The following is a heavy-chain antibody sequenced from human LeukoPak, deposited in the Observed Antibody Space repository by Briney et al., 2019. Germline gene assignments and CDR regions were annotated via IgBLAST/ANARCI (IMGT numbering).Heavy chain of an antibody. D-gene: IGHD2/OR15-2a*01. J-gene: IGHJ4*02. CDR2: INSDGSWT. CDR3: VSFYEAY. Sequence: PGGSLRLSCAASGNYWMHWVRQAPGEGLVWVSRINSDGSWTSYADSVKGRFTISKDNAKNTVYLQMNNLRAEDTAVYYCVSFYEAYWGRGTLVTVSS. CDR1: GNYW. V-gene: IGHV3-74*01.